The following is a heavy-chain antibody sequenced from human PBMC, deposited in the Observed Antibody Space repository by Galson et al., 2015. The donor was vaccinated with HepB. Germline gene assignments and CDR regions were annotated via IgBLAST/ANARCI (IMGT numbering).Heavy chain of an antibody. CDR1: GFAVSNNH. CDR3: TRDADRLVGAAFDI. J-gene: IGHJ3*02. Sequence: SLRLSCAASGFAVSNNHVAWVRQAPGKGLEWVSLILRGGRTHFADSVRGRFTISRDNSANIVYLQMNNLRLEDTALYYCTRDADRLVGAAFDIWGQGTLVTVSS. V-gene: IGHV3-53*01. D-gene: IGHD3-10*01. CDR2: ILRGGRT.